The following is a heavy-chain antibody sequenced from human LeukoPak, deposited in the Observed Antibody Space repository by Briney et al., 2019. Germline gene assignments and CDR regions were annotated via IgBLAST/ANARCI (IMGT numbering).Heavy chain of an antibody. CDR1: GGSFSGYY. J-gene: IGHJ4*02. Sequence: SETLSLTCAVYGGSFSGYYWSWIRQPPGKGLEWIGEINHSGSTYYNPSLKSRVTISVDTSKNQFSLKLSSVTAADTAVYYCARGRLWTRARFDYWGQGTLVTVSS. D-gene: IGHD3-10*01. V-gene: IGHV4-34*01. CDR2: INHSGST. CDR3: ARGRLWTRARFDY.